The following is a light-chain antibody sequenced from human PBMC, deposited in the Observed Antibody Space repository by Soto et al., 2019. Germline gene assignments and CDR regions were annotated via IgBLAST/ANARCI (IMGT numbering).Light chain of an antibody. J-gene: IGKJ5*01. CDR3: QQYGSSPST. CDR2: HAS. V-gene: IGKV3-20*01. CDR1: QSVSSSTY. Sequence: EILLTQSPCTLSLSPGERATLSCRASQSVSSSTYLAWYQQKAGQAPSLLIYHASRRATGIPDRFSGSGSGTDFTLTISRLEPEDFEVYYCQQYGSSPSTFGQGTRLEIK.